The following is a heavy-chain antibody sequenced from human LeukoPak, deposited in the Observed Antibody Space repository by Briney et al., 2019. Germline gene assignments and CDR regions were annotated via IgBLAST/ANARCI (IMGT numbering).Heavy chain of an antibody. J-gene: IGHJ4*02. D-gene: IGHD3-22*01. Sequence: ASVKVSCKASGYTFTSYDINWVRQATGQGLEWMGWMNPNSGNTGYAQKFQGRVTMTRNTSITTAYMELSSLRSEDTAVYYCARSEPPPYYYDSSGYSYYFDYWGQGTLVTVSS. CDR3: ARSEPPPYYYDSSGYSYYFDY. CDR1: GYTFTSYD. CDR2: MNPNSGNT. V-gene: IGHV1-8*01.